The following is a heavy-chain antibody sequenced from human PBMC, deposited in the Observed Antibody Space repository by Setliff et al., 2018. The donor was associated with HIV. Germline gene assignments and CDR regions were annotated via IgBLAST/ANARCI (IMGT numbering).Heavy chain of an antibody. CDR1: GLTFSNYW. D-gene: IGHD2-2*01. V-gene: IGHV3-74*01. CDR3: ARYARVPQF. Sequence: GGSLRLSCVASGLTFSNYWMHWVRQAPGKGLVWVSRIDSDGSDTDYADSVRGRFTISRDNANNLLYLQMNSLRAEDTALYYCARYARVPQFWGQGTLVTVSS. J-gene: IGHJ4*02. CDR2: IDSDGSDT.